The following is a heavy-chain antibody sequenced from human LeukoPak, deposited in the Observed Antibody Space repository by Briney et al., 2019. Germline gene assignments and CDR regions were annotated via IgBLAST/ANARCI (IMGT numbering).Heavy chain of an antibody. D-gene: IGHD6-13*01. CDR1: GYTLTSYG. V-gene: IGHV1-18*01. CDR2: ISAYNGNT. J-gene: IGHJ5*02. CDR3: ARDGLAAAGSSSNWFDP. Sequence: ASVKVSCKASGYTLTSYGISWVRQAPGQGLEWMGWISAYNGNTNYAQKLQGRVTMTTDTSTSTAYMELRSLRSDDTAVYYCARDGLAAAGSSSNWFDPWGQGTLVTVSS.